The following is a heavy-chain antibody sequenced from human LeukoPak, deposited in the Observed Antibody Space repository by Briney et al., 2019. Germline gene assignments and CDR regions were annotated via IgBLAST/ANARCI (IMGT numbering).Heavy chain of an antibody. J-gene: IGHJ4*02. V-gene: IGHV3-43D*03. CDR1: GFTFDDYA. Sequence: GGSLRLSCAASGFTFDDYAMHWVRQAPGKGLEWVSLITWDAGSMYYADSVKGRFTISRDNSKNSLYLQMNSLRAEDTALYYCAKGTSSWHEFDYWGQGTLVTVSS. CDR2: ITWDAGSM. CDR3: AKGTSSWHEFDY. D-gene: IGHD6-13*01.